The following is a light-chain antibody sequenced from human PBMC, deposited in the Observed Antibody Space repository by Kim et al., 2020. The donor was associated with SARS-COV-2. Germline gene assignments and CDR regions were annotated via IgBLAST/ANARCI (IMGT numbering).Light chain of an antibody. CDR3: QVWDSSTWV. V-gene: IGLV3-9*01. CDR1: NSGSKN. CDR2: RDS. Sequence: SGALGQTARITCGGNNSGSKNVHWYQQKPGQAPVLVIYRDSNRPSGIPERFSGSNSGNTATLTISRAQAGDEADYYCQVWDSSTWVFGGGTQLTVL. J-gene: IGLJ3*02.